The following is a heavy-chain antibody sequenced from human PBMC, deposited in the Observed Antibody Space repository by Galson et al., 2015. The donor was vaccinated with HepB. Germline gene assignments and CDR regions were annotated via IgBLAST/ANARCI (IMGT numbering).Heavy chain of an antibody. V-gene: IGHV1-18*01. D-gene: IGHD3-3*01. CDR2: ISAYNGNT. CDR3: ARDPITIFGVVIGAFDI. CDR1: GYTFTSYG. Sequence: VSCKASGYTFTSYGISWVRQAPGQGLEWMGWISAYNGNTNYAQKLQGRVAMTTDTSTSTAYMELRSLRSDDTAVYYCARDPITIFGVVIGAFDIWGQGTMVTVSS. J-gene: IGHJ3*02.